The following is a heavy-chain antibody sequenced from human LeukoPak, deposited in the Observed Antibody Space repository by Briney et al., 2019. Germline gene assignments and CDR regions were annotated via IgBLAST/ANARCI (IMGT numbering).Heavy chain of an antibody. CDR3: AKAYSSSWYSAASDY. J-gene: IGHJ4*02. CDR2: IRYDGSSE. V-gene: IGHV3-30*02. CDR1: GFTFSSYG. D-gene: IGHD6-13*01. Sequence: GGSLRLSCAASGFTFSSYGMRWVRQAPGKGLDWVAFIRYDGSSEYYADSVKGRFTISRDNSRNPLYLQMNSLRAEDTAVYYCAKAYSSSWYSAASDYWGQGTLVTVSS.